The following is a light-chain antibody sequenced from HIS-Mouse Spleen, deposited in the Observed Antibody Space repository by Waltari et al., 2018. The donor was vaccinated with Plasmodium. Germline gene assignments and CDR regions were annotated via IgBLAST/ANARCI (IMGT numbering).Light chain of an antibody. V-gene: IGLV3-10*01. CDR1: AFPKKY. J-gene: IGLJ3*02. CDR2: EDS. Sequence: SYELTQPPSVSVSPGQPARLPCSGDAFPKKYAYWYQQKSGKAPVLFIYEDSKRPSGIPERFSGSSSGTMATLTISGAQVEDEADYYCYSTDSSGNHRVFGGGTKLTVL. CDR3: YSTDSSGNHRV.